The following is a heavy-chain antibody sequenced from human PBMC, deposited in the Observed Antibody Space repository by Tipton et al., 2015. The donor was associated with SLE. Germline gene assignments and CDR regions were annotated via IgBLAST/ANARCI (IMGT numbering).Heavy chain of an antibody. J-gene: IGHJ3*02. CDR3: ARDVDIVATMGHSRAFDI. CDR1: GGSISNYY. CDR2: IYTSGST. D-gene: IGHD5-12*01. Sequence: TLSLTCTVSGGSISNYYWSWIRQPAGKGLEWIGRIYTSGSTNYNPSLKSRVTMSVDTSKNQLSLKLSSVTAADTAVYYCARDVDIVATMGHSRAFDIWGQGTMVTVSS. V-gene: IGHV4-4*07.